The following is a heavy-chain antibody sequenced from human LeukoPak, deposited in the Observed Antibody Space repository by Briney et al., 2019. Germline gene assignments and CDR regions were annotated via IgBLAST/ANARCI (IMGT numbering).Heavy chain of an antibody. CDR2: IYHSGST. CDR1: GGSISSGSYY. CDR3: ARISRYCSGGSCYDY. V-gene: IGHV4-39*07. Sequence: PSQTLSLTCTVSGGSISSGSYYWSWVRQPPGKGLEWVGEIYHSGSTNYNPSLKSRVTISVDKSKNQFSLKLSSVTAADTAVYYCARISRYCSGGSCYDYWGQGTLVTVSS. J-gene: IGHJ4*02. D-gene: IGHD2-15*01.